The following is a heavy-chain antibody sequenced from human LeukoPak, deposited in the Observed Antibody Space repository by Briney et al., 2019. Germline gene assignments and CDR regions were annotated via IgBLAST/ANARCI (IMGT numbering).Heavy chain of an antibody. CDR3: ARRQRFLEDYYYLDV. Sequence: PSETLSLTCTVSGGSISSSSYYWGWIRQPPGKGLEWIGSIYYSGSTYYNPSLRSRVTISVDTSKNQFSLKVSSVTAADTPMYYCARRQRFLEDYYYLDVWGKGTTVTVSS. D-gene: IGHD3-3*01. V-gene: IGHV4-39*01. CDR2: IYYSGST. J-gene: IGHJ6*03. CDR1: GGSISSSSYY.